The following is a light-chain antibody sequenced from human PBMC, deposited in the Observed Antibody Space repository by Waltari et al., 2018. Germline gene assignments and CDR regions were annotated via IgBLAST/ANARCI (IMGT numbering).Light chain of an antibody. CDR3: FSFVAANSFV. CDR2: GAT. CDR1: RNDIVHYDL. Sequence: QSALTQPASVSGSSGQSITLPCTGTRNDIVHYDLVFWYQQRPGEAPKLLMYGATKRPSGVSNRFSGSKSGKTASLTISGLQTEDEADYYCFSFVAANSFVFGPGTKVTVL. V-gene: IGLV2-23*01. J-gene: IGLJ1*01.